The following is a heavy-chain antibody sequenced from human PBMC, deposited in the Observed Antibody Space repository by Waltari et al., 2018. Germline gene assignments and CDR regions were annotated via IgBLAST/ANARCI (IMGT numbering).Heavy chain of an antibody. Sequence: QVQLVQSGAEVKKPGSSVKVSCKASGGTFSSCAISWVRPAPGQGLEWMGGIIPIFGTANYAQKFQGRVTITADKSTSTAYMELSSLRSEDTAVYYCARRGIAAAGTPPRFDYWGQGTLVTVSS. CDR1: GGTFSSCA. CDR2: IIPIFGTA. V-gene: IGHV1-69*14. D-gene: IGHD6-13*01. J-gene: IGHJ4*02. CDR3: ARRGIAAAGTPPRFDY.